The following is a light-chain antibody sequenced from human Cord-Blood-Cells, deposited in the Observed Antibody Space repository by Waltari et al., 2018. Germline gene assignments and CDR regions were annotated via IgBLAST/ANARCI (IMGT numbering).Light chain of an antibody. CDR1: QSISSY. Sequence: IQLTQSPSSLSAYVGERVTITCRASQSISSYLNWYQQKPGKAPKLLIYAASNLQSGVPSRFSGSGSGTDFTLTISSLQPEDFATYYCQQSYSTPYSFGQGPKLEIK. V-gene: IGKV1-39*01. CDR2: AAS. J-gene: IGKJ2*03. CDR3: QQSYSTPYS.